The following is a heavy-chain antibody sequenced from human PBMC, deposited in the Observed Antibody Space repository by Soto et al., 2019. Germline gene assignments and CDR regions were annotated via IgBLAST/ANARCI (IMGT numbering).Heavy chain of an antibody. Sequence: QVQLVQSGAEVKKPGSSVKVSCKASGGTFSSYAISWVRQAPGQGLAWLGGIIPIFGTAHYAQKFQGRVTITADESTSTAYMELSSLRSEDTAVYYGARGGGTTVTACDYWGQGTLVTVSS. J-gene: IGHJ4*02. CDR1: GGTFSSYA. D-gene: IGHD4-4*01. V-gene: IGHV1-69*01. CDR2: IIPIFGTA. CDR3: ARGGGTTVTACDY.